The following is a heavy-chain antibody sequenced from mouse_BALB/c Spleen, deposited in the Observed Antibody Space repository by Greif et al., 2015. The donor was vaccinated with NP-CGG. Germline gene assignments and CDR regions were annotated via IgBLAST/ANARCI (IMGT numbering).Heavy chain of an antibody. CDR1: GFTFSSFG. Sequence: DVQLVESGGGLVQPGGSRKLSCAASGFTFSSFGMHWVRQAPEKGLEWVAYISSGSSTIYYADTVKGRFTISRDNPKNTLFLQMTSLRSEDTAMYYCARLFDYWGQGTTLTVSS. CDR3: ARLFDY. CDR2: ISSGSSTI. V-gene: IGHV5-17*02. J-gene: IGHJ2*01.